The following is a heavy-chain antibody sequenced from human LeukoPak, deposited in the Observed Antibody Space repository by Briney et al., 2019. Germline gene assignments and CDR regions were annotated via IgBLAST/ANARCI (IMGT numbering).Heavy chain of an antibody. CDR1: GFTFSSYE. J-gene: IGHJ4*02. V-gene: IGHV3-48*03. CDR2: ISSSGSTI. CDR3: ARDRSSWSLFDY. D-gene: IGHD6-13*01. Sequence: PPGGSLRLSCAASGFTFSSYEMNWVRQAPGKGLEWVSYISSSGSTIYYADSVKGRFTISRDNAKNSLYLQMNSLRDEDTAVYYCARDRSSWSLFDYWGQGALVTVSS.